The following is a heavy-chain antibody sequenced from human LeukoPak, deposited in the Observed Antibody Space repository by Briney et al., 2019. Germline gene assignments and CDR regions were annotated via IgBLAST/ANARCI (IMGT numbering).Heavy chain of an antibody. CDR2: IYYSGST. V-gene: IGHV4-30-4*08. CDR1: GGSISSGGYS. J-gene: IGHJ4*02. CDR3: ARVPRDGWFGGRGDY. Sequence: SETLSLTCAVSGGSISSGGYSWSWIRQPPGKGLEWIGYIYYSGSTYYNPSLKSRLTRSIDTSKRQFSLKLSSVTAADTAVYFCARVPRDGWFGGRGDYWGQRTLVTVSS. D-gene: IGHD3-10*01.